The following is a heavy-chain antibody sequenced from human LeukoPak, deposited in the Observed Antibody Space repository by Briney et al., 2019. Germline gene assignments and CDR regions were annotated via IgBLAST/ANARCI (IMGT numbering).Heavy chain of an antibody. D-gene: IGHD3-9*01. Sequence: GXXLRLSCAASGFTVSSNYMSWVRQAPGKGLEWVSVIYSGGSTYYADSVKGRFTISRDNSKNTLYLQMNSLRAEDTAVYYCARVISYYDILTGRSYYFDYWGQGTLVTVSS. V-gene: IGHV3-53*01. CDR1: GFTVSSNY. CDR3: ARVISYYDILTGRSYYFDY. CDR2: IYSGGST. J-gene: IGHJ4*02.